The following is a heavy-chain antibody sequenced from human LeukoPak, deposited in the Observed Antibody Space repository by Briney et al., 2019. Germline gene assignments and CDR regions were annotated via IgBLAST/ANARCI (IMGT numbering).Heavy chain of an antibody. CDR3: ARRYSSGWFDNWFDL. CDR1: GGSISSYY. J-gene: IGHJ5*02. D-gene: IGHD6-19*01. Sequence: SETLSLTCTVSGGSISSYYWSWIRQPPGKGLEWIGYIYYSGSTNYNPSLKSRVTISVDTSKNQFSLKLSSVTAADTAVYYCARRYSSGWFDNWFDLWGQGTLVTVSS. V-gene: IGHV4-59*01. CDR2: IYYSGST.